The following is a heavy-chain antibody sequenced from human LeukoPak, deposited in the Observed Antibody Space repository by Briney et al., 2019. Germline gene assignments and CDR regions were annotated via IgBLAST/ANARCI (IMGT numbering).Heavy chain of an antibody. D-gene: IGHD2-21*01. V-gene: IGHV1-69*13. CDR1: GGTFISYA. CDR3: ARDGELGYYYGMDV. J-gene: IGHJ6*02. CDR2: IIPIFGTA. Sequence: SVKVSCKASGGTFISYAISWVRQAPGQGLEWMGGIIPIFGTANYAQKFQGRVTITADESTSTAYMELSSLRSEDTAVYYCARDGELGYYYGMDVWGQGTTVTVSS.